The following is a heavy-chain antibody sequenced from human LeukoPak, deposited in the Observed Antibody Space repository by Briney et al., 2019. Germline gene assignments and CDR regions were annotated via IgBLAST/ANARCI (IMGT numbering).Heavy chain of an antibody. Sequence: SGPTLVNPTQTLTLTCTFSGFSLSTSGVGVGWIRQPPGKALEWLALIYWNDDKRYSPSLKSRLTITKDTSKNQVVLTMTNMDPVDTATYYCAHAGGSSWYVGPPVQNWFDPWGQGTLVTVSS. CDR3: AHAGGSSWYVGPPVQNWFDP. V-gene: IGHV2-5*01. J-gene: IGHJ5*02. CDR2: IYWNDDK. D-gene: IGHD6-13*01. CDR1: GFSLSTSGVG.